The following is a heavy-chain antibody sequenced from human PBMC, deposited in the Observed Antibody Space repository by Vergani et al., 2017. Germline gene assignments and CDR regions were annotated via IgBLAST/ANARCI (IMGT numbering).Heavy chain of an antibody. Sequence: EVQLEESGGGLVLPGRSLRLSCVASGFTSAGYAMHWVRQAPGKGLEWVSGIRWNSNSIGYADSVKGRFTISRDNAKNSLYLQMNSLRAEDTALYYCAKDWDTSSGGGWFDPWGQGTLVTVSS. CDR2: IRWNSNSI. D-gene: IGHD6-6*01. V-gene: IGHV3-9*02. J-gene: IGHJ5*02. CDR1: GFTSAGYA. CDR3: AKDWDTSSGGGWFDP.